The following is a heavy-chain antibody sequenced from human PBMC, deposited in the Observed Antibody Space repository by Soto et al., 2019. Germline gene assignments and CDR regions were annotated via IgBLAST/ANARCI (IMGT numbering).Heavy chain of an antibody. CDR3: AKDRVGLDY. Sequence: QVQLVESGGGVVQPGRSLRLSCAASGFTFSSYGMHWVRQAPGKGLEWVAVISFDGSNKYYADSVKGRFTISRDNSKNTLFLQMNSLRAEDTAVYYCAKDRVGLDYWGQGTLVTVSS. CDR1: GFTFSSYG. CDR2: ISFDGSNK. J-gene: IGHJ4*02. V-gene: IGHV3-30*18. D-gene: IGHD1-26*01.